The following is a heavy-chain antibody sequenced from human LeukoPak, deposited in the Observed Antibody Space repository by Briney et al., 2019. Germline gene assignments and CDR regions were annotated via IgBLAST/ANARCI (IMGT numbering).Heavy chain of an antibody. CDR2: IYSGGST. CDR3: AREPSSGWVYCDY. Sequence: GGSLRLSCAASGFTVSINYMSCVRQAPGKGLEWVSIIYSGGSTYYADSVKGRFTIPRDSSKSTLYLQMNSLRAEDTAVYYCAREPSSGWVYCDYGPQGPLVSVPS. J-gene: IGHJ4*02. CDR1: GFTVSINY. V-gene: IGHV3-53*01. D-gene: IGHD6-19*01.